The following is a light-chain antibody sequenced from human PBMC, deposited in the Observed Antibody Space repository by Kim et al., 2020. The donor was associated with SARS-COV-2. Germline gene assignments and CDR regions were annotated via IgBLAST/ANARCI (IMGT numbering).Light chain of an antibody. V-gene: IGLV1-47*01. CDR2: KND. J-gene: IGLJ3*02. Sequence: QSVLTQPPSASGTPGQRGTISCSGTGSNIGNNFVFWYRQLPGTPPKLVIYKNDQRPSGVPDRFSGSKSGTSASLAISGLRSEDEADYYCAVWDDKLNIWVFGGGTKLTVL. CDR1: GSNIGNNF. CDR3: AVWDDKLNIWV.